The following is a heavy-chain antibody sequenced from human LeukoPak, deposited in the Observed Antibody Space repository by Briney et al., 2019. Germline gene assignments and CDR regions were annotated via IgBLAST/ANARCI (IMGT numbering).Heavy chain of an antibody. CDR2: INPSGGST. D-gene: IGHD1-1*01. V-gene: IGHV1-46*01. CDR3: ARATFLDDYYYYYMDV. CDR1: GGTFSSYA. Sequence: ASVKVSCKASGGTFSSYAISWVRQAPGQGLEWMGIINPSGGSTSYAQKFQGRVTMTRDMSTSTVYMELSSLRSEDTAVYYCARATFLDDYYYYYMDVWGKGTTVTVSS. J-gene: IGHJ6*03.